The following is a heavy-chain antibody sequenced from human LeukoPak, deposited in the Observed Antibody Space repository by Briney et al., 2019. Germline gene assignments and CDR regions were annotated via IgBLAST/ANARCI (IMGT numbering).Heavy chain of an antibody. V-gene: IGHV3-30-3*01. Sequence: GRSLRLSCAASGVTFSNYAIHWVRQAPGRGLEWVAFISYDGSNKHYADSVKGRFTISRDNSKNTLYLQMNSLRPEDTAVYYCARARFGYNRGPFDYWGQGILVTVSS. D-gene: IGHD5-24*01. CDR3: ARARFGYNRGPFDY. CDR1: GVTFSNYA. J-gene: IGHJ4*02. CDR2: ISYDGSNK.